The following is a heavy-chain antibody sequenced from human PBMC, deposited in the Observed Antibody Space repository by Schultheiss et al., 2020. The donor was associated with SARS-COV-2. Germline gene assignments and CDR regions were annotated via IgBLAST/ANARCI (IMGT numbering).Heavy chain of an antibody. Sequence: SETLSLTCTVSGGSISSYYWSWIRQHPGKGLEWIGYIYYSGSIYYNPSLKSRLGISIDTSKNQFSLKLTSVTAADTAVYYCAKDTTVAGLFDYWGQGTLVTVSS. J-gene: IGHJ4*02. V-gene: IGHV4-59*12. CDR2: IYYSGSI. CDR1: GGSISSYY. CDR3: AKDTTVAGLFDY. D-gene: IGHD6-19*01.